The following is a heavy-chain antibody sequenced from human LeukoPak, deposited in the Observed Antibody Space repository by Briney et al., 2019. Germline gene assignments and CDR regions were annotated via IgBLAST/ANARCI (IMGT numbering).Heavy chain of an antibody. D-gene: IGHD2-2*01. Sequence: SETLSLTCTVSGGSISSNYWGWIRQPPGKGLEWIGTIYYSGSTYYNPSLQSRVTISVDTSKNQFSLKLSSVTAADTAVYYCARDFSSASWTYFYYYMDVWGKGTTVTVSS. V-gene: IGHV4-39*07. CDR3: ARDFSSASWTYFYYYMDV. CDR1: GGSISSNY. CDR2: IYYSGST. J-gene: IGHJ6*03.